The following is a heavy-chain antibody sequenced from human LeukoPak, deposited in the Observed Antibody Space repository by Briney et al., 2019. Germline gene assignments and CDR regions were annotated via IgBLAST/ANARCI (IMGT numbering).Heavy chain of an antibody. D-gene: IGHD1-26*01. Sequence: SETLSLTCTVSGASISNYYWSWIRQTPEKGLEWMGHIHSSGGSSYYPSLKSRLTQSIDTSRNQLSLKLPSVTAADTAVYFCARLGSYHDFWGQGALVTLSS. V-gene: IGHV4-4*09. CDR2: IHSSGGS. J-gene: IGHJ4*02. CDR1: GASISNYY. CDR3: ARLGSYHDF.